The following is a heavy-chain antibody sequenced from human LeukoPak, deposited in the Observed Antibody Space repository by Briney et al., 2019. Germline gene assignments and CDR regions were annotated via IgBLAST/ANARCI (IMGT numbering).Heavy chain of an antibody. J-gene: IGHJ4*02. CDR1: GYTFTSYY. V-gene: IGHV1-46*01. CDR2: INPSGGST. Sequence: ASVNVSCKASGYTFTSYYTHWVRQAPGQGLEWMGIINPSGGSTSYAQKFQGRVTMTRDTSTSTVYMELSSPRSEDTAVYYCARGGEKHWNYNYWGQGTLVTVSS. CDR3: ARGGEKHWNYNY. D-gene: IGHD1-7*01.